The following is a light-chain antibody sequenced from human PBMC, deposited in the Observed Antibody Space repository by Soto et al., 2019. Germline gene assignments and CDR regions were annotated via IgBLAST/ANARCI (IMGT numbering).Light chain of an antibody. Sequence: QPVLTQPPSVSEAPRQRVSISCSGGSSNIGNNAVNWYQQLPGKAPKLLIYYDDLLPSGVSDRFSGSRSGTSASLAISGLQSEDEADYYCATWDDSLNGPVFGGGTKLTVL. CDR3: ATWDDSLNGPV. V-gene: IGLV1-36*01. CDR1: SSNIGNNA. J-gene: IGLJ3*02. CDR2: YDD.